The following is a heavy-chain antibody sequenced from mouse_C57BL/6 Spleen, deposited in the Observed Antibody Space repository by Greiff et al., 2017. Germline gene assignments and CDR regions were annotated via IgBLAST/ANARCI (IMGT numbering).Heavy chain of an antibody. V-gene: IGHV1-42*01. CDR1: GYSFTGYY. J-gene: IGHJ2*01. CDR2: INPSTGGT. CDR3: ARVYYYGIDY. Sequence: VQLKESGPELVKPGASVKISCKASGYSFTGYYMNWVKQSPEKSLEWIGEINPSTGGTTYNQKFKAKATLTVDKSSSTAYMQLKSLTSEDSAVYYCARVYYYGIDYWCQGTTLTVSS. D-gene: IGHD1-1*01.